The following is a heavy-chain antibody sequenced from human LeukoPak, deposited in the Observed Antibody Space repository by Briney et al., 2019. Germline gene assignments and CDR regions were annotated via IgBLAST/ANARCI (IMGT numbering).Heavy chain of an antibody. V-gene: IGHV4-39*07. D-gene: IGHD3-22*01. J-gene: IGHJ4*02. CDR3: ARERGGYYDRPFDY. Sequence: PSETLSLTCTVSGGSIRSSYYYWGWIRQPPGKGLEWIGSIYDSGSTYYNPSLKSRVTISVDTSKNQFSLKLSSVTAADTAVYYCARERGGYYDRPFDYWGQGTLVTVSS. CDR2: IYDSGST. CDR1: GGSIRSSYYY.